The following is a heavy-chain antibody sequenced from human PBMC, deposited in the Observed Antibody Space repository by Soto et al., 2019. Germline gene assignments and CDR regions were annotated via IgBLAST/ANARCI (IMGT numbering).Heavy chain of an antibody. D-gene: IGHD3-22*01. CDR1: GFTFSNAW. V-gene: IGHV3-15*01. Sequence: GGSLRLSCAASGFTFSNAWMSWVRQAPGKGLEWVGRIKSKTDGGTTDYAAPVKGRFTISRDDSKNTLYLQMNSLKTEDTAVYYCTGRITMIVVVPDAFDIWGQGTMVTVSS. J-gene: IGHJ3*02. CDR3: TGRITMIVVVPDAFDI. CDR2: IKSKTDGGTT.